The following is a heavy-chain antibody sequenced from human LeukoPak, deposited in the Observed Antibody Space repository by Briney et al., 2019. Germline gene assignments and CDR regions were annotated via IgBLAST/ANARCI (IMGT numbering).Heavy chain of an antibody. CDR3: TRSPDGFDY. Sequence: GGSLRLSCAASGFTFSSYWMSWVRQAPGRGLEWVANIQQDGNEKHYVDSVKGRFTISRDNAKNSLYLQMNSLRAEDTALYYCTRSPDGFDYWGQGTLVTVSS. D-gene: IGHD1-14*01. V-gene: IGHV3-7*03. J-gene: IGHJ4*02. CDR1: GFTFSSYW. CDR2: IQQDGNEK.